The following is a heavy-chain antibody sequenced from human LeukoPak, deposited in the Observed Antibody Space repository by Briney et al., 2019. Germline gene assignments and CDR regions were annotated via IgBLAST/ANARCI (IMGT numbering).Heavy chain of an antibody. Sequence: SETLSLTCAVSGGSISRSGYSWSWIRQPPGKGLEWIGYIYYSGSTNYKPSLKSRVTISTDTSRNQFSLTLTSVTAADTAIYYCGRIDWVFDYWGQGALVTVSS. CDR2: IYYSGST. D-gene: IGHD3-9*01. V-gene: IGHV4-61*05. CDR1: GGSISRSGYS. CDR3: GRIDWVFDY. J-gene: IGHJ4*02.